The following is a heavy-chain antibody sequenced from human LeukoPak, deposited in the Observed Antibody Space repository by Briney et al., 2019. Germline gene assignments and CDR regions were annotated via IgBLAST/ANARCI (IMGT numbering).Heavy chain of an antibody. CDR1: GFTFSAYH. J-gene: IGHJ4*02. V-gene: IGHV3-48*02. Sequence: WGSLRLSCAASGFTFSAYHINWVRQAPGKGLEWISYISTTGTTIHYADSVKGRFAISRDNAKSSLYLQMNSLRDEDTAVYYCARVWQDYSGVDYWGQGTLVTVSS. CDR3: ARVWQDYSGVDY. CDR2: ISTTGTTI. D-gene: IGHD2-21*01.